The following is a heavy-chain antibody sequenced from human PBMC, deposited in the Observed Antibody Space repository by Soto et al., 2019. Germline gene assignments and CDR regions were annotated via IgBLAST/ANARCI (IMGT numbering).Heavy chain of an antibody. J-gene: IGHJ5*02. V-gene: IGHV4-4*07. CDR2: IYTSGST. Sequence: SETLSLTCTVSGGSISSYYWSWIRQPAGKGLEWIGRIYTSGSTNYNPSLKSRVTMSVDTSKNQFSLTLSSVTAADTAVYYCARDSERNCTNGVCYTNWFDPWGQGTLVTVSS. CDR3: ARDSERNCTNGVCYTNWFDP. CDR1: GGSISSYY. D-gene: IGHD2-8*01.